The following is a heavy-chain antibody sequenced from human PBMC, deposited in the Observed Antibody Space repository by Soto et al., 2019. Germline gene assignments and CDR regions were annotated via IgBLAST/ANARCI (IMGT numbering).Heavy chain of an antibody. J-gene: IGHJ6*03. D-gene: IGHD2-2*01. CDR1: GGTFSSYT. Sequence: GASVKVSCKASGGTFSSYTISWVRQAPGQGLEWMGRIIPILGIANYAQKFQGRVTITADKSTSTAYMELSSLRSEDTAVYYCAREIVVVQATPYYYYMDVWGKGTTVTVSS. CDR3: AREIVVVQATPYYYYMDV. V-gene: IGHV1-69*02. CDR2: IIPILGIA.